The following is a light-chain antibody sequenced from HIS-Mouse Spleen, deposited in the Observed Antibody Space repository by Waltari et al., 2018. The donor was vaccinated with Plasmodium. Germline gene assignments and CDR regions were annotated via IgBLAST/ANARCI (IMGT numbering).Light chain of an antibody. J-gene: IGKJ4*01. V-gene: IGKV2-28*01. CDR2: LGS. Sequence: DIVMTQSPLSLPVTPGEPASISCRSSQSLLHSNGYNYLDWDLQKPGQSPQLRIYLGSNRASGVPDRVSGSGAGTDFTLKISRVEAEDVGVYYCMQALQTPLTFGGGTKVEIK. CDR1: QSLLHSNGYNY. CDR3: MQALQTPLT.